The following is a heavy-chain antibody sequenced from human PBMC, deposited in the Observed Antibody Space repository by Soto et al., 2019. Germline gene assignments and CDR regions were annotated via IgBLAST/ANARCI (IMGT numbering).Heavy chain of an antibody. Sequence: SVKVSCKASGGTFSTYTITWVRQAPGQGLEWMGRIIPIIGIINYAQKFQGRVTITADKFMGTAYMELTRLRSDDTAVYYCAGDPDSHYNDSHAYSYPWGQGTPVTVSS. V-gene: IGHV1-69*04. D-gene: IGHD3-22*01. CDR3: AGDPDSHYNDSHAYSYP. CDR2: IIPIIGII. CDR1: GGTFSTYT. J-gene: IGHJ5*02.